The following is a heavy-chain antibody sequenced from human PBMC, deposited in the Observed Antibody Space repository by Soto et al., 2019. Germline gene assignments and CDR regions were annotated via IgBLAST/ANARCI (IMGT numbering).Heavy chain of an antibody. CDR1: GGSISSSNW. V-gene: IGHV4-4*02. D-gene: IGHD4-17*01. J-gene: IGHJ3*02. CDR3: ARGIGGYGDYVLSRAFDI. CDR2: IYHSGST. Sequence: QVQLQESGPGLVKPSGTLSLTCAVSGGSISSSNWWSWVRQPPGKGLEWIGEIYHSGSTNYNPSLTRRVTISVDKSKIQFSLKLSSVTAADTAVYYCARGIGGYGDYVLSRAFDIWGQGTMVTVSS.